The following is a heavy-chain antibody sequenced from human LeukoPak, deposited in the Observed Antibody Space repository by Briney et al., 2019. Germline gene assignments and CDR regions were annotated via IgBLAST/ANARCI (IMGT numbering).Heavy chain of an antibody. V-gene: IGHV4-30-4*01. CDR3: ARGYIVVVPAAHNWFDP. J-gene: IGHJ5*02. Sequence: SQTLSPTCTVSGGSISSGDYYWSWIRQPPGKGLEWIGYIYYSGSTYYNPSLKSRVTISVDTSKNQFSLKLSSVTAADTAVYYCARGYIVVVPAAHNWFDPWGQGTLVTVSS. CDR1: GGSISSGDYY. D-gene: IGHD2-2*01. CDR2: IYYSGST.